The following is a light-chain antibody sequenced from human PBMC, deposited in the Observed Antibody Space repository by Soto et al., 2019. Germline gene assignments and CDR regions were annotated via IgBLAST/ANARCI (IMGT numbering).Light chain of an antibody. V-gene: IGKV1-6*01. J-gene: IGKJ1*01. CDR1: QSISRY. CDR2: GAS. CDR3: LQDINYPWT. Sequence: IQLTQSPSSLSASVGDRITITCRSSQSISRYLNWYQQRPGTAPKVLIYGASNLQSGVPPRFSGSGSGTDFTLAISSLQPEDSATYYCLQDINYPWTFGQGTKVDI.